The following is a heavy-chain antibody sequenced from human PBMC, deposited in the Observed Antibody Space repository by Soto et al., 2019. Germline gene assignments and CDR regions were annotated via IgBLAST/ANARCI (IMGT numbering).Heavy chain of an antibody. D-gene: IGHD3-10*01. CDR1: EFSVSSYY. CDR3: ARYYGAGSWFFEY. V-gene: IGHV3-53*01. J-gene: IGHJ4*02. Sequence: EVLLVESGGGLIQPGGSLRLSCAVTEFSVSSYYMSWVRRAPGKGLEWVAVIYSDGTTYHADSVKGRFTISRDNFMNTLYLQMNSLRAADTAVYHCARYYGAGSWFFEYWGQGTLVTVSS. CDR2: IYSDGTT.